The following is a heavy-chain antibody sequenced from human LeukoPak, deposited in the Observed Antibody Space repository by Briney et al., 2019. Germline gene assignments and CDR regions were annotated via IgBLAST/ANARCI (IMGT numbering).Heavy chain of an antibody. CDR2: ISYDGSNK. CDR1: GFTFSSYA. CDR3: ARDARYYGSGSYPDY. D-gene: IGHD3-10*01. V-gene: IGHV3-30-3*01. Sequence: PGRSLRLSCAASGFTFSSYAMHWVRQAPRKGLEWVAVISYDGSNKYYADSVKGRFTISRDNSKNTLYLQMNSLRAEDTAVYYCARDARYYGSGSYPDYWGQGTLVTVSS. J-gene: IGHJ4*02.